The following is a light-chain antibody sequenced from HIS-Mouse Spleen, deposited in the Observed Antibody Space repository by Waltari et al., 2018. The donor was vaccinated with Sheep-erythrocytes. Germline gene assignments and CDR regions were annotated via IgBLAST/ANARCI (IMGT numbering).Light chain of an antibody. CDR1: KLGDKY. Sequence: SYELTQPPSVSVSPAQTASITCSGAKLGDKYACWYPQKPGHSPVLVIYQDSKRPSGIPERFSGSNSGNTATLTISGTQAMDEADYYCQAWDSSTVVFGGGTKLTVL. CDR2: QDS. J-gene: IGLJ2*01. CDR3: QAWDSSTVV. V-gene: IGLV3-1*01.